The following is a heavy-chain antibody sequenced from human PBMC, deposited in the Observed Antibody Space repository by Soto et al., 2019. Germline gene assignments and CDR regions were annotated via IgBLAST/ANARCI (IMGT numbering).Heavy chain of an antibody. CDR3: ARAPYGSGIYYFDY. V-gene: IGHV4-30-2*01. CDR2: IYHRGST. J-gene: IGHJ4*02. D-gene: IGHD3-10*01. Sequence: QLQLQESGSGLVKPSQTLSLTCAVSGGSISSGGYSWSWIRQPPGKGLEWIGYIYHRGSTYYNPSLKSRVTISVDRSKNQFSLKLSSVTAADTAVEYCARAPYGSGIYYFDYWGQGTLVTVSS. CDR1: GGSISSGGYS.